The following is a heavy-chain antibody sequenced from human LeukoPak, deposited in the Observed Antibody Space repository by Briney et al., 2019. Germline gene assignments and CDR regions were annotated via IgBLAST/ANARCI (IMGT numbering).Heavy chain of an antibody. V-gene: IGHV1-69*13. D-gene: IGHD3-9*01. CDR2: IIPIFGTP. Sequence: SVKVSCKASGGTFSSYGISWVRQAPGQGLEWMGGIIPIFGTPNYTQKFQGRVTITADESTNTAYMELSSLRSEDTAVYYCARHHYDILTGQKNWFDPWGQGTLVTVSS. J-gene: IGHJ5*02. CDR1: GGTFSSYG. CDR3: ARHHYDILTGQKNWFDP.